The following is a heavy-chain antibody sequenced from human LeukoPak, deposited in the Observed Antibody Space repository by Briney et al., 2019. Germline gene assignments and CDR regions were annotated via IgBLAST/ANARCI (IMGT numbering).Heavy chain of an antibody. CDR3: ARALHYYYGMDV. Sequence: GGSLRLSCAASGFTFSSYSMKWVRQAPGKGLEWVSLIYSDDSTQYADSVKGRFTISRDNSKNTLYLQLHSLRVEDTAVYYCARALHYYYGMDVWGQGTTVTVSS. V-gene: IGHV3-66*01. D-gene: IGHD3-10*01. CDR1: GFTFSSYS. J-gene: IGHJ6*02. CDR2: IYSDDST.